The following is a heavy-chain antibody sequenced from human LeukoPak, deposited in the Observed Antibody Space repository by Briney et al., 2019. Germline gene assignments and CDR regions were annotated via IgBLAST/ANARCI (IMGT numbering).Heavy chain of an antibody. V-gene: IGHV3-21*01. CDR1: GFTFSSYS. CDR3: ARDSRYCSSTSCYDWFDP. CDR2: ISSSSSYI. Sequence: GSLRLSCAASGFTFSSYSMNWVRQAPGKGLEWVSSISSSSSYIYYADSVMGRFTISRDNAKNSLYLQMNSLRAEDTAVYYCARDSRYCSSTSCYDWFDPWGQGTLVTVSS. J-gene: IGHJ5*02. D-gene: IGHD2-2*01.